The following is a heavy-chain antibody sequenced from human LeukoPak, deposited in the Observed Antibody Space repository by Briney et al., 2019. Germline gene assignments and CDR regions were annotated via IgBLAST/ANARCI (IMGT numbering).Heavy chain of an antibody. D-gene: IGHD3-9*01. CDR3: ARDLRNYDILTGYYRMGYYYYMDV. CDR2: IYTSGST. Sequence: SQTLSLTCTVSGGSISSGSYYWSWIRQPAGKGQEWIGRIYTSGSTNYNPSLKSRVTISVDMSKNQFSLKLSSVTAADTAVYYCARDLRNYDILTGYYRMGYYYYMDVWGKGTTVTVSS. CDR1: GGSISSGSYY. V-gene: IGHV4-61*02. J-gene: IGHJ6*03.